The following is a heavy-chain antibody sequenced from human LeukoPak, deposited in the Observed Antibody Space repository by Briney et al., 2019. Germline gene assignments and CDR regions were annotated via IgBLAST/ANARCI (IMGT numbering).Heavy chain of an antibody. Sequence: PGGSLRLSCAASGFTFSSYWMHWVRQAPGKGLVWVSRMNTDGSRTDYADSVKGRFTISRDKAKNPLYLQMNSLGAEDTAVYSCASDFTGRDDYWGQGTLVSVSS. CDR1: GFTFSSYW. D-gene: IGHD2-8*02. CDR2: MNTDGSRT. J-gene: IGHJ4*02. V-gene: IGHV3-74*01. CDR3: ASDFTGRDDY.